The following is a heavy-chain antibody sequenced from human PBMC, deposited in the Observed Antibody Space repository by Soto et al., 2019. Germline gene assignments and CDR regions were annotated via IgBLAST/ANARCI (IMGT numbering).Heavy chain of an antibody. CDR2: MNPNSGNT. V-gene: IGHV1-8*01. D-gene: IGHD6-19*01. J-gene: IGHJ6*02. CDR3: ARVVRQWLVRDYYYGMDA. Sequence: QVQLVQSGAEVKKPGASVKVSCKASGYTFTSYDINWVRQATGQGLEWMGWMNPNSGNTGYAQKFQGSVTMTRNTSRSTAYMELSSLRSEDTAVYYCARVVRQWLVRDYYYGMDAWGQGTTVTVSS. CDR1: GYTFTSYD.